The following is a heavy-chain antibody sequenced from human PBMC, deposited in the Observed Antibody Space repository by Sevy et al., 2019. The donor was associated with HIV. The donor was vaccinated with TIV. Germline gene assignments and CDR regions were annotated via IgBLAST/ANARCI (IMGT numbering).Heavy chain of an antibody. CDR1: GGSISSYY. CDR2: IYYSGST. V-gene: IGHV4-59*13. D-gene: IGHD6-19*01. Sequence: SETLSLTCTVSGGSISSYYWSWIRQPPGKGLEWIGYIYYSGSTNYNPSLKSRVTISVDTSKNQFSLKLSSVTAADTAVYYCVRDPGIAVAGTTWFDPWGQGTLVTVSS. J-gene: IGHJ5*02. CDR3: VRDPGIAVAGTTWFDP.